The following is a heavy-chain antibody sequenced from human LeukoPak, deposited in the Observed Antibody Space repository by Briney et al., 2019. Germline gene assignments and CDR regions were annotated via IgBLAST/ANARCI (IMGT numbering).Heavy chain of an antibody. CDR3: AKDSFGVLWFGELLPDY. CDR1: GFTFSNYG. D-gene: IGHD3-10*01. Sequence: GGSLRLSCAASGFTFSNYGMHWVRQAPGKGLEWVAFIRYDGNNKFYADSVKGRFTISRDNSKNTLYLQMNSLRAEDTAVYYCAKDSFGVLWFGELLPDYWGREPWSPSPQ. CDR2: IRYDGNNK. J-gene: IGHJ4*02. V-gene: IGHV3-30*02.